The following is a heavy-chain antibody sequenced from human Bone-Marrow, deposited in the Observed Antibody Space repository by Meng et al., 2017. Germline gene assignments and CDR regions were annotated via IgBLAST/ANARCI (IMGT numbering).Heavy chain of an antibody. V-gene: IGHV3-38-3*01. Sequence: GESLKISCAASGFTVSSNEMSWVRQAPGKGLEWVSSISGGSTYYADSRKGRFTISRDNSKNTLHLQMNSLRAEDTAVYYCAKDPYGYYSLDSWFGPWGQGTLVTVSS. J-gene: IGHJ5*02. CDR3: AKDPYGYYSLDSWFGP. CDR1: GFTVSSNE. D-gene: IGHD3-22*01. CDR2: ISGGST.